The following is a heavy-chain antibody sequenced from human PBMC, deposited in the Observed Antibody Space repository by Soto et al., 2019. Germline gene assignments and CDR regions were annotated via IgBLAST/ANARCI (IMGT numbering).Heavy chain of an antibody. CDR1: DDSINSDKYY. J-gene: IGHJ4*02. Sequence: PSETLSLTCSVSDDSINSDKYYWGWIRQPPGKGLEWIGSIYYRGNAYYNPSLQTRVTISLDKSKSQFSLKLNSVTAADSAVYFCASLEGLAPTSYYFDFWGPGALVTVSS. V-gene: IGHV4-39*01. D-gene: IGHD1-1*01. CDR3: ASLEGLAPTSYYFDF. CDR2: IYYRGNA.